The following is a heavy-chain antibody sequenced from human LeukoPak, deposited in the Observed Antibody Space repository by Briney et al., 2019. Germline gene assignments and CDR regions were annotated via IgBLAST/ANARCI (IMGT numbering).Heavy chain of an antibody. V-gene: IGHV4-4*02. D-gene: IGHD1-1*01. CDR1: GGSISSSNW. CDR2: IYHSGST. CDR3: ATPQDWKFDYGMDV. J-gene: IGHJ6*02. Sequence: SGTLSLTCAVSGGSISSSNWWSWVRQPPGKGLEWIGEIYHSGSTNYNPSLKSRVTISVDKSKNQFSLKLSSVTAADTAVYYCATPQDWKFDYGMDVWGQGTTVTVSS.